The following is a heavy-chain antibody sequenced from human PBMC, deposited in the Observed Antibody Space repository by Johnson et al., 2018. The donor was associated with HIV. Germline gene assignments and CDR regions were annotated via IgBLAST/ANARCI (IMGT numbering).Heavy chain of an antibody. Sequence: VQLVESGGGVVQPGRSLRLSCAASGFTFNSYGMHWVRQAPGKGLEWVAVIWYDGSNKYYADSVKGRFTISRDNSKNTVYLQMNSLRPKDTAVYYCAKDLVFYVPRSESYYKLFFAFDIWGQGTMVTVSS. CDR1: GFTFNSYG. D-gene: IGHD3-10*01. J-gene: IGHJ3*02. CDR3: AKDLVFYVPRSESYYKLFFAFDI. CDR2: IWYDGSNK. V-gene: IGHV3-33*06.